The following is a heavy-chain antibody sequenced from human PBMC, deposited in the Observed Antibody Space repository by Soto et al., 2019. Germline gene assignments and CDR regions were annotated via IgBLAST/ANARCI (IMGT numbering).Heavy chain of an antibody. D-gene: IGHD2-21*02. Sequence: QVQLVQSGAEVKKPGASVKVSCKASGYTFTSYYMHWVRQAPGQGLEWMGSINPSGGSTRYAQTFQARVTMTRDPSTSTADMELSRVRSEDTAVYYCAIAGDRGDTLTNWGQGTLVTVSS. CDR3: AIAGDRGDTLTN. CDR1: GYTFTSYY. CDR2: INPSGGST. V-gene: IGHV1-46*01. J-gene: IGHJ4*02.